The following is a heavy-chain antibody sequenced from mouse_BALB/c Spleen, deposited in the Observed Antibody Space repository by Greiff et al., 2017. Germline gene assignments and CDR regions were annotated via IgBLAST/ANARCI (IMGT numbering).Heavy chain of an antibody. V-gene: IGHV5-17*02. J-gene: IGHJ4*01. Sequence: DVKLVESGGGLVQPGGSRKLSCAASGFTFSSFGMHWVRQAPEKGLEWVAYISSGSSTIYYADTVKGRFTISRDNPKNTLFLQMTSLRSEDTAMYYCARSPYDCYAMDYWGQGTSVTVSS. CDR2: ISSGSSTI. CDR3: ARSPYDCYAMDY. CDR1: GFTFSSFG. D-gene: IGHD6-5*01.